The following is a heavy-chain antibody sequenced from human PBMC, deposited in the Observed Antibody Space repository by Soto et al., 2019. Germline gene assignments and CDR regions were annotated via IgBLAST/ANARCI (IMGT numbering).Heavy chain of an antibody. V-gene: IGHV3-11*06. Sequence: GGSLRLSCAASGFTFSDYYMSWIRQAPGKGLAWDSYISSSSSYTNYADSVEGRFTISRDNAKNSLYLQMNSLRDEDTPVYYCASTAPSLRIIPFDCWRQGSRGTVSS. CDR3: ASTAPSLRIIPFDC. CDR2: ISSSSSYT. D-gene: IGHD3-16*01. CDR1: GFTFSDYY. J-gene: IGHJ4*02.